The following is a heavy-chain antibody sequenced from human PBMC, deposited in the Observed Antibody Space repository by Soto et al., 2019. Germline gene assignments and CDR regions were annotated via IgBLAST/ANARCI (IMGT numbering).Heavy chain of an antibody. Sequence: QVQLQESGPGLVKPSETLSLTCTVSGGSVSSGRYYWSWIRQTPGKELQWIANIFFTGTTNYNPSLQSRVTLSVDSSRNQFSLNLTSVTAADTATYNCASSINMVRGVRVAQHWGQGSLVTVSS. CDR3: ASSINMVRGVRVAQH. J-gene: IGHJ1*01. D-gene: IGHD3-10*01. CDR1: GGSVSSGRYY. CDR2: IFFTGTT. V-gene: IGHV4-61*01.